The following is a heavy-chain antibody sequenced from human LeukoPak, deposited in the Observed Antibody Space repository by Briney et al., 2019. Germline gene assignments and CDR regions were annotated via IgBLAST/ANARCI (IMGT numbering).Heavy chain of an antibody. CDR2: INHSGST. CDR1: GGSFSGYY. J-gene: IGHJ4*02. V-gene: IGHV4-34*01. Sequence: PSETLSLTCAVYGGSFSGYYWSWIRQPPGKGLEWIGEINHSGSTNYNPSLKSRVTISVDTSKNQFSLKLSSVTAADTAVYYCARDYYDSSGYYTYWGQGTLVTVSS. D-gene: IGHD3-22*01. CDR3: ARDYYDSSGYYTY.